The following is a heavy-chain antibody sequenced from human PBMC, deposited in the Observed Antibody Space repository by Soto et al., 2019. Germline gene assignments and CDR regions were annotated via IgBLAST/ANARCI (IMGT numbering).Heavy chain of an antibody. V-gene: IGHV4-31*03. CDR3: ARDSISGSRGVYSFVPCHYGMDV. CDR2: VYYNGNT. Sequence: SETLSLTCTVSGGSISGGGFYWSWVGQRQGKGLEWIGDVYYNGNTSYNPSLKSRLTISLDTSQNQFSLKLISVTAADTAIYYCARDSISGSRGVYSFVPCHYGMDVWGQGTAVTFSS. CDR1: GGSISGGGFY. J-gene: IGHJ6*02. D-gene: IGHD3-22*01.